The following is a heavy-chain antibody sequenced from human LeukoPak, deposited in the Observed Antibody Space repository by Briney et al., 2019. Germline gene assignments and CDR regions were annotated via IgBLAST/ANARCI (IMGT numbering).Heavy chain of an antibody. V-gene: IGHV4-31*03. J-gene: IGHJ4*02. Sequence: PSETLSLTCTVSGGSISSGGYYWSWIRQHPGKGLEWIGYIYYSGSTYYNPSLKSRVTISVDTSKNQFSLKLSSVTAADTAVYYCARTNFYGDYFFDYWGQGTLVTVSS. CDR1: GGSISSGGYY. CDR2: IYYSGST. D-gene: IGHD4-17*01. CDR3: ARTNFYGDYFFDY.